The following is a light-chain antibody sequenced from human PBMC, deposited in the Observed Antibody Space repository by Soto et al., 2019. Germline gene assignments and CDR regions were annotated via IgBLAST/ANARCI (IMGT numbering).Light chain of an antibody. CDR2: RAS. CDR1: QSVRSD. V-gene: IGKV3-15*01. J-gene: IGKJ1*01. CDR3: QKYNSAPTWT. Sequence: EIVMTQSPATLSVSPGERATLSCRASQSVRSDLAWYQQKPGQAPTLLIYRASTRATGIPARFSGSGSGTEFTLTISSLQSEDFAVYYCQKYNSAPTWTFGQGTKVEIK.